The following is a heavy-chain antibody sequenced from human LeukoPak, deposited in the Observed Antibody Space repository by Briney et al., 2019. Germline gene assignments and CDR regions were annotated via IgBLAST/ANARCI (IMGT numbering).Heavy chain of an antibody. CDR2: IGTAGDT. D-gene: IGHD2-15*01. CDR1: GFTFSSYD. CDR3: ARERCSGGSCHHGMDV. J-gene: IGHJ6*02. V-gene: IGHV3-13*01. Sequence: GGSLRLSCAASGFTFSSYDVHWVRQATGKGLEWVSAIGTAGDTYYPGSVKGRFTISRENAKNSLYLQMNSLRAGDTAVYYCARERCSGGSCHHGMDVWGQGTTVTVSS.